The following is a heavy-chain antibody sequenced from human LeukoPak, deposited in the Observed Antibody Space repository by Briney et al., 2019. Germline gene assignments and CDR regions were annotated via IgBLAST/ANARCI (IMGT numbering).Heavy chain of an antibody. D-gene: IGHD3-22*01. CDR2: ISGSGGST. CDR1: GFTFSSYG. CDR3: AKDPYYYDSSGYYPGGYFDY. J-gene: IGHJ4*02. V-gene: IGHV3-23*01. Sequence: GGSLRLSCAASGFTFSSYGMHWVRQAPGKGLEWVSAISGSGGSTYYADSVKGRFTISRDNSKNTLYLQMNSLRAEDTAVYYCAKDPYYYDSSGYYPGGYFDYRGQGTLVTVSS.